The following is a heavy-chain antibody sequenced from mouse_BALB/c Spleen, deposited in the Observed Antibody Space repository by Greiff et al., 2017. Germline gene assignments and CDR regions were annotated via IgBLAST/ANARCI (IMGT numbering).Heavy chain of an antibody. CDR2: INSNGGST. Sequence: EVNLVESGGGLVQPGGSLKLSCAASGFTFSSYGMSWVRQTPDKRLELVATINSNGGSTYYPDSVKGRFTISRDNAKNTLYLQMSSLKSEDTAMYYCARDRYGRGAMDYWGQGTSVTVSS. D-gene: IGHD2-10*02. V-gene: IGHV5-6-3*01. CDR1: GFTFSSYG. CDR3: ARDRYGRGAMDY. J-gene: IGHJ4*01.